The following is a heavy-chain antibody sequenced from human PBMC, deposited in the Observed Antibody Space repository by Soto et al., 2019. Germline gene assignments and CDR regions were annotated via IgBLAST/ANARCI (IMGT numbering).Heavy chain of an antibody. D-gene: IGHD2-15*01. CDR3: ARDFPDCGGGSCYYYGMDV. CDR2: IWYDGSNK. Sequence: QVQLVESGGGVVQPGRSLRLSCAASGFTFSSYGMHWVRQAPGKGLEWVAVIWYDGSNKYYADSVKGRFTISRDNSKNTLYLQMNSLRAEDTAVYYCARDFPDCGGGSCYYYGMDVWGQGTTVTVSS. J-gene: IGHJ6*02. V-gene: IGHV3-33*01. CDR1: GFTFSSYG.